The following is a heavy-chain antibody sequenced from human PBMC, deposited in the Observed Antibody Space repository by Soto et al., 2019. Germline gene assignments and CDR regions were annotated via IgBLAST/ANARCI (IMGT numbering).Heavy chain of an antibody. CDR1: GYSISSGNY. CDR2: LYHIGST. J-gene: IGHJ6*02. D-gene: IGHD2-2*01. Sequence: SETLSLTCAVSGYSISSGNYWAWIRQPPGRGLEWIGSLYHIGSTHYNTSLRSRVTISVDTSKNHFSLELSSVTAADTAIYYCRSSTSCYDESCVDVWGQGTMVTVSS. CDR3: RSSTSCYDESCVDV. V-gene: IGHV4-38-2*01.